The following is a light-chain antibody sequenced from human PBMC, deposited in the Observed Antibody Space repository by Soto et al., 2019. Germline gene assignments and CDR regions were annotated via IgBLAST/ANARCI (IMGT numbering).Light chain of an antibody. Sequence: DIQMTQSPSSLSASVGDRVTITCRASQSISSYLNWYQQKPGKAPKLLIYAASSLQSGVPSRFSGSGSGTDFTLTISRLEPEDFAVYYCQQYNNWPQITFGQGTRLEI. J-gene: IGKJ5*01. V-gene: IGKV1-39*01. CDR3: QQYNNWPQIT. CDR2: AAS. CDR1: QSISSY.